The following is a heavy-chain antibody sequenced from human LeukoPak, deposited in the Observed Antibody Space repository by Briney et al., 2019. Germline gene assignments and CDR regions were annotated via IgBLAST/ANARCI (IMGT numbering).Heavy chain of an antibody. D-gene: IGHD1-26*01. CDR3: ARGVSGSY. V-gene: IGHV3-74*01. Sequence: GGSLRLSCTASGFTFSSYAMSWVRQAPGKGLVWVPRINSDGSTTTYADSVRGRFTISRDNAENTLYLQMNSLRAEDTAVYYCARGVSGSYWGQGTLVTVSS. CDR2: INSDGSTT. J-gene: IGHJ4*02. CDR1: GFTFSSYA.